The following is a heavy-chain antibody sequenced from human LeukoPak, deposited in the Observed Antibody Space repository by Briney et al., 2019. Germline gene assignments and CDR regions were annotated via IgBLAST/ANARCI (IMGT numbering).Heavy chain of an antibody. J-gene: IGHJ4*02. Sequence: GGSLRLSCAASGFTFSDAWMNWVRQAPGKGLEWVGRIKRKTDGGTTDYAEPVKGRFTISRDDSKNTLYLQMNSLKTEETAVYYCTTGNWGPYWGQGTLVTVSS. V-gene: IGHV3-15*07. CDR3: TTGNWGPY. CDR2: IKRKTDGGTT. D-gene: IGHD7-27*01. CDR1: GFTFSDAW.